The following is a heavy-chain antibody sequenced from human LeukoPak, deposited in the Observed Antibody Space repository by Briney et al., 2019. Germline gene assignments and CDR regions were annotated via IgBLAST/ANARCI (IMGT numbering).Heavy chain of an antibody. CDR1: GGSISRGGYS. V-gene: IGHV4-30-4*07. J-gene: IGHJ3*02. D-gene: IGHD3-10*01. Sequence: SETLSLTCAVSGGSISRGGYSWSWIRQPPAKGLEWIGYIYYSGSTYYNPSLKSRVTISVDTSKNQFSLKLSSVTAADTAVYYCARVPVLWFRGAFDIWGQGTMVTVSS. CDR3: ARVPVLWFRGAFDI. CDR2: IYYSGST.